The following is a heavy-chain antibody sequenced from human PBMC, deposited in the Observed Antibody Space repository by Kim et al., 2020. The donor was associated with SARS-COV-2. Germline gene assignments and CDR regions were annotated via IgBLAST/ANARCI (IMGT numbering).Heavy chain of an antibody. J-gene: IGHJ4*02. Sequence: SETLSLTCAVSGGSISSSNWWSWVRQPPGKWLEWIGVFYHSGSTNYNPYLKSRVTISVDKSKNQFSLKLSSVTAADTAVYYCARSITIFGVVITFDYWGTGTMVIVSS. V-gene: IGHV4-4*02. CDR3: ARSITIFGVVITFDY. CDR2: FYHSGST. D-gene: IGHD3-3*01. CDR1: GGSISSSNW.